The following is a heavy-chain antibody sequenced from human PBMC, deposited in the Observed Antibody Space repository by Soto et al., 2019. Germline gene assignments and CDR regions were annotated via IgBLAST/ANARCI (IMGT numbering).Heavy chain of an antibody. CDR3: AKGAHSSSWSIWDDAFDI. V-gene: IGHV3-23*01. J-gene: IGHJ3*02. D-gene: IGHD6-13*01. CDR1: GFTFSSYA. CDR2: ISGSGGST. Sequence: EVQLLESGGGLVRPGGSLRLSCAASGFTFSSYAMSWVRQAPGKGLEWVSAISGSGGSTYYADSVKGRFTISRDNSKNTLYLQMNSLRAEDTAVYYCAKGAHSSSWSIWDDAFDIWGQGTMVTVSS.